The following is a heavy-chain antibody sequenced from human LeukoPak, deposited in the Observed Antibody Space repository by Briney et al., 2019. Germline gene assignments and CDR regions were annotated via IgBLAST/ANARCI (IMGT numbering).Heavy chain of an antibody. V-gene: IGHV3-20*04. Sequence: ETLSLTCAVYGGSFSGYYWSWIRQPPGKGLEWVSGINWNGGSTGYADSVKGRFTISRDNAKNSLYLQMNSLRAEDTALYYCARERQWLVRAKYDYWGQGTLVTVSS. CDR1: GGSFSGYY. D-gene: IGHD6-19*01. CDR2: INWNGGST. J-gene: IGHJ4*02. CDR3: ARERQWLVRAKYDY.